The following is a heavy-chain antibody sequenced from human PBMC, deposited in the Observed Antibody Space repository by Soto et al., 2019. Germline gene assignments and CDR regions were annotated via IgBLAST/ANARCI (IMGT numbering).Heavy chain of an antibody. D-gene: IGHD6-6*01. CDR1: GFTFSNAW. CDR2: IKSKTDGGTT. J-gene: IGHJ4*02. CDR3: TSTRVYSSTLNY. V-gene: IGHV3-15*07. Sequence: GSLRLSCAASGFTFSNAWMNWVRQAPGKGLEWVGRIKSKTDGGTTDYAAPVKGRFTISRDDSKNTLYLQMNSLKTEDTAVYYCTSTRVYSSTLNYWGQGTLVTVSS.